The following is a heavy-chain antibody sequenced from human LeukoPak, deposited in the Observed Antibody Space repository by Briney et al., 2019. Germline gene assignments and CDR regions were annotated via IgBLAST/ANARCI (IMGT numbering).Heavy chain of an antibody. Sequence: GGSLRLSCAASGFTFSNYALSWVRQAPGKGLEWVAAVGGSGGTTYYADSVKGRFTISTDDSKNTLFLQMNSLGAEDTAVYYCAKASYTYGDYASWGQGTLVTVSS. CDR1: GFTFSNYA. CDR3: AKASYTYGDYAS. J-gene: IGHJ5*02. D-gene: IGHD4-17*01. V-gene: IGHV3-23*01. CDR2: VGGSGGTT.